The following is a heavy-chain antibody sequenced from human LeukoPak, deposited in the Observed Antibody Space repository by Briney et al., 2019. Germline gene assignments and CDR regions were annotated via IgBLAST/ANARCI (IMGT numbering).Heavy chain of an antibody. CDR3: ARAGADPYWFDP. CDR2: ISPDGKNK. V-gene: IGHV3-30*04. J-gene: IGHJ5*02. Sequence: PGGSLRLSCAASGFTFSNYLMHWVRQVPGKGLDWVAVISPDGKNKYYADSVKGRFTISRDNAKNSLYLQMNSLRAEDTAVYYCARAGADPYWFDPWGQGTLVTVSS. CDR1: GFTFSNYL.